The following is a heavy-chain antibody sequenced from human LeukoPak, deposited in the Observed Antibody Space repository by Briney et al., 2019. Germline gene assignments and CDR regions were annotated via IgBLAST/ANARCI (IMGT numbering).Heavy chain of an antibody. Sequence: SETLCLTCTVSGGSLSSGDYYWSWIRQPPGTGLEWIGYIYYSGSTYYNPSLKSRVTISVDTSKNQFSLKLSSVTAADTAVYYCARASYYYDSSGYYYGQVWYMDVWGKGTTVTVSS. CDR3: ARASYYYDSSGYYYGQVWYMDV. CDR2: IYYSGST. V-gene: IGHV4-30-4*08. CDR1: GGSLSSGDYY. J-gene: IGHJ6*03. D-gene: IGHD3-22*01.